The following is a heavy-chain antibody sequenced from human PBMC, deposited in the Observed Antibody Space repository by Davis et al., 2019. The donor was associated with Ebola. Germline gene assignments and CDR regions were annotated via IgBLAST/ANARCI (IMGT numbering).Heavy chain of an antibody. CDR1: GGSISSYY. D-gene: IGHD1-26*01. CDR3: ARQVGATTLGLYNWFDP. CDR2: IYYSGST. V-gene: IGHV4-59*05. J-gene: IGHJ5*02. Sequence: SETLSLTCTVSGGSISSYYWSWIRQPPGKGLEWIGSIYYSGSTYYNPSLKSRVNISVDTSKNQFSLKLSSVTAADTAVYYCARQVGATTLGLYNWFDPWGQGTLVTVSS.